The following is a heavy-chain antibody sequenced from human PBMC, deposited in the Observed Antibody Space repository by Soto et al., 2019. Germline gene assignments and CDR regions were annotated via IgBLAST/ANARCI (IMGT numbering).Heavy chain of an antibody. CDR1: EFTFTGYP. CDR3: AKDLSPQETCYDSPYCMDV. Sequence: GGSLSLSFQPPEFTFTGYPITWAARPPGKGWEWVSAISGSGGSTYYADSVKGRFTISRDNSKNTLYLQMNSLRAEDTAVYYCAKDLSPQETCYDSPYCMDVWGQGTTVTVSS. J-gene: IGHJ6*02. V-gene: IGHV3-23*01. CDR2: ISGSGGST. D-gene: IGHD3-9*01.